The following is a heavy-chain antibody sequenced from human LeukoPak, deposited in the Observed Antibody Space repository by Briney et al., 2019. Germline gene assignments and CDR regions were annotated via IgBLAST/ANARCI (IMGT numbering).Heavy chain of an antibody. J-gene: IGHJ3*02. Sequence: ASVKVSCKASGYTFTSYDINWVRQATGQGLEWMGRMNPNSGNTGYAQKFQGRVTMTRNTSISTAYMELSSLRSEDTAVYYCAREGEDLTEDDAFDIWGQGTMVTVSS. CDR2: MNPNSGNT. V-gene: IGHV1-8*01. CDR1: GYTFTSYD. D-gene: IGHD3-9*01. CDR3: AREGEDLTEDDAFDI.